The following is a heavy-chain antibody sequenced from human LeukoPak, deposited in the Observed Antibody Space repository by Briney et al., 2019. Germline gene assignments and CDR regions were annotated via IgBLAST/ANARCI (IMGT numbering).Heavy chain of an antibody. Sequence: GGSLRLSCAASGFTFSSYAMSWVRQAPGKGLEWVSAISGSGGSTYYADSVKGRFTISRDNSKNTLYLQMNSLRAEDTAVYYCAKANYDFWSGYLTWFDPWGQGTLVTVSS. D-gene: IGHD3-3*01. CDR3: AKANYDFWSGYLTWFDP. CDR2: ISGSGGST. J-gene: IGHJ5*02. CDR1: GFTFSSYA. V-gene: IGHV3-23*01.